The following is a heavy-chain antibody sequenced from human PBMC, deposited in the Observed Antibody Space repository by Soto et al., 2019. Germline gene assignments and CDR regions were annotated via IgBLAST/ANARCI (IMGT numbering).Heavy chain of an antibody. CDR1: GYTFTSYD. J-gene: IGHJ6*03. D-gene: IGHD1-1*01. CDR2: MNPNSGNT. CDR3: ASSPNEGVYYYYYMDV. V-gene: IGHV1-8*01. Sequence: GASVKVSCKASGYTFTSYDINWVRQATGQGLEWMGWMNPNSGNTGYAQKFQGRVTMTRNTSISTAYMELSSLRSEDTAVYYCASSPNEGVYYYYYMDVWGKGTTVTVSS.